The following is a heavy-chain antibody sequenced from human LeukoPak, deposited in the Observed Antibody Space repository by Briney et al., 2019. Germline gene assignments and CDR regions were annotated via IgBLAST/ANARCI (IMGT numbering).Heavy chain of an antibody. Sequence: ASVKVSCKASGYNFSGHYMHWVRQAPGQGLEWMGWIKPSNGDTNYAQNFQGRVTMTRDTSITTAYMELNSLRSDDTAVYYCASPPLSSAMYYAHWGQGTLVTVSS. J-gene: IGHJ4*02. CDR3: ASPPLSSAMYYAH. D-gene: IGHD1-26*01. V-gene: IGHV1-2*02. CDR2: IKPSNGDT. CDR1: GYNFSGHY.